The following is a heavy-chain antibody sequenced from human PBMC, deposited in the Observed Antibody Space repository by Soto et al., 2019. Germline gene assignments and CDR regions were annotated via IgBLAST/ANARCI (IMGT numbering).Heavy chain of an antibody. CDR1: GGSINIYY. CDR3: ARDDYYDSNNWLDP. J-gene: IGHJ5*02. CDR2: IYSTGTA. Sequence: SETLSLTCTVSGGSINIYYWSWIRQAAGRGLEWIGRIYSTGTANYNPSLKSRVTMSVDTYENQISLRLSSVTAADTAVYYCARDDYYDSNNWLDPWGQGTLVTVSS. D-gene: IGHD3-22*01. V-gene: IGHV4-4*07.